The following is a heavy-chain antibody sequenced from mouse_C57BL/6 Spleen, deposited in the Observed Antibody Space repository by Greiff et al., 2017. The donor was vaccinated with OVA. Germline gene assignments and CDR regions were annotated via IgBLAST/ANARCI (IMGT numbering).Heavy chain of an antibody. Sequence: EVKLVESGGGLVKPGGSLKLSCAASGFTFSDHGMHWVRQAPEKGLEWVAYISSGSSTIYYADTVKGRFTISRDNAKNTLFLQMTSLRSEDTAMYYCARNSYYGNYLDYWGQGTTLTVSS. V-gene: IGHV5-17*01. CDR1: GFTFSDHG. J-gene: IGHJ2*01. CDR2: ISSGSSTI. CDR3: ARNSYYGNYLDY. D-gene: IGHD2-10*01.